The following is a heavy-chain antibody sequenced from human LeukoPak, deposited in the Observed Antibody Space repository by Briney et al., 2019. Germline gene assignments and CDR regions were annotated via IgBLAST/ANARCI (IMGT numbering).Heavy chain of an antibody. V-gene: IGHV7-4-1*02. CDR2: INTNTGNP. CDR1: GYTFTSYA. CDR3: ARDGDYYDSSGYSTTNFDY. D-gene: IGHD3-22*01. Sequence: ASVKVSCKASGYTFTSYAMSWVRQAPGQGLEWMGWINTNTGNPTYAQGFTGRFVFSLDTSVSTAYLQISSLKAEDTAVYYCARDGDYYDSSGYSTTNFDYWGQGTLVTVSS. J-gene: IGHJ4*02.